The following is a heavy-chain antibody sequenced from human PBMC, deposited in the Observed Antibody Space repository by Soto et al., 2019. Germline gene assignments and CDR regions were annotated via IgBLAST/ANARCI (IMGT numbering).Heavy chain of an antibody. CDR2: VYHTGDT. J-gene: IGHJ5*02. CDR3: AREIVTAGGNNYFDP. Sequence: SETLSLTCGVSGGTVASSHWWSWVRQSPGGGLEWIGNVYHTGDTNLNPSLQSRVTISVDKSNNQFSLRLNSLTAADTAVYFCAREIVTAGGNNYFDPWGPGTLVTVSS. CDR1: GGTVASSHW. V-gene: IGHV4-4*02. D-gene: IGHD2-21*02.